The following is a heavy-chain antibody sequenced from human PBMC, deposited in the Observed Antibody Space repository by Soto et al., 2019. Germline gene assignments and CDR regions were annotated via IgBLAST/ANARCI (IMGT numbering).Heavy chain of an antibody. CDR1: GYTFTAYY. CDR3: ARDRPFDY. Sequence: QVQLVQSGAEVKKPGASVKVSCKASGYTFTAYYMYWVRQAPGQGLEWMGWINPNTGDTNYAQKFQGRVTVTRDTSIGTAYMELSRLRSDDTAVYYCARDRPFDYWGQGTLVTVSS. CDR2: INPNTGDT. J-gene: IGHJ4*02. V-gene: IGHV1-2*02.